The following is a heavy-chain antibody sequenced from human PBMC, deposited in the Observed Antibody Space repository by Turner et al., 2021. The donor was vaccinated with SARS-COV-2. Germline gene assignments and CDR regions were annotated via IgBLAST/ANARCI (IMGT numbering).Heavy chain of an antibody. J-gene: IGHJ6*02. CDR3: ARLMDTAMDYYGTDV. V-gene: IGHV4-39*01. CDR1: GGSISTSSYY. CDR2: IYYSGSA. D-gene: IGHD5-18*01. Sequence: LQLQESGPGLVKPSETLSLTCTVPGGSISTSSYYWGWIRQPPGKGLEWIGNIYYSGSAHYYPSLKRRVIISVDPSKNQFSLKLTSVTAADTAVYYCARLMDTAMDYYGTDVWGQGTTVTVSS.